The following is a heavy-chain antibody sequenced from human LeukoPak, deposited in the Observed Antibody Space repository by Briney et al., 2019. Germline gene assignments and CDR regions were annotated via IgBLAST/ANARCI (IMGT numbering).Heavy chain of an antibody. J-gene: IGHJ4*02. Sequence: ASVKVSCKTSGYIFTGYYIHWVRQAPGQGPEWMGWMNPKTGDTKYARNFQGRVTLTRDMSITTAYLELTSLTSVDTAVYYCARDRRLTMIWGASDYWGQGTLVSVSS. D-gene: IGHD3-10*01. V-gene: IGHV1-2*02. CDR1: GYIFTGYY. CDR3: ARDRRLTMIWGASDY. CDR2: MNPKTGDT.